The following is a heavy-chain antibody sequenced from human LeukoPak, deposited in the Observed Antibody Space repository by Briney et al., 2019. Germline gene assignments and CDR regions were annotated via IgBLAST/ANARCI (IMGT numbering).Heavy chain of an antibody. CDR3: ARDLGRGTRDEDFEV. J-gene: IGHJ3*01. Sequence: ASVKVSCKASGYTFTSYGISWVRQAPGQGLEWMGWISAYNGNTNYAQKLQGRVTMTTDTSTSTAYMELRSLRSDDTAVYYCARDLGRGTRDEDFEVWGQGTMLSVSS. CDR1: GYTFTSYG. V-gene: IGHV1-18*01. CDR2: ISAYNGNT.